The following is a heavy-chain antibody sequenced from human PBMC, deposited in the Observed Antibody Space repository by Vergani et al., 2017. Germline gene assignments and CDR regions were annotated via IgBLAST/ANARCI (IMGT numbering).Heavy chain of an antibody. CDR2: IIPIFGTA. Sequence: QVQLVQSGAEVKKPGSSVKVSCKASGGTFSSYAISWVRQASGQGLEWVGGIIPIFGTANYAQKFQGRVTITADESTSTAYMELSSLRSEDTAVYYCARDSGIVVAPYYYYYGMDVWGQGTTVTVSS. CDR1: GGTFSSYA. V-gene: IGHV1-69*12. CDR3: ARDSGIVVAPYYYYYGMDV. D-gene: IGHD3-22*01. J-gene: IGHJ6*02.